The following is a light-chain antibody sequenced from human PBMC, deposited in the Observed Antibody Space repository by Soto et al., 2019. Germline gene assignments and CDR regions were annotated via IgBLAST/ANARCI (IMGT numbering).Light chain of an antibody. J-gene: IGKJ2*01. CDR3: QQYNSYSYT. V-gene: IGKV1-5*01. Sequence: DIQMTQSPSTLSASVGDRVTITCRASQSVRGWLAWYQQKPGKAPKLLIYDASSLESGVPSRFSGSGSGTEFTLTISSLXXXXXXXYYCQQYNSYSYTFGQGTKLEXK. CDR1: QSVRGW. CDR2: DAS.